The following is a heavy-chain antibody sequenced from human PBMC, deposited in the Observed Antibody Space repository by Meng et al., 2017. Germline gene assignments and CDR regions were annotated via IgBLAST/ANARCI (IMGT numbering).Heavy chain of an antibody. CDR3: AREGQLWARNFDY. CDR1: GFTFSSYG. D-gene: IGHD5-18*01. Sequence: QVHVWECGGCVVLPVRSLGSSCEASGFTFSSYGMHWVRQAPGKGLEWVAVLWYDGSNKYYADSVKGRFTISRDNSKNTLYLQMNSLRAEDTAVYYCAREGQLWARNFDYWGQGTLVTVSS. J-gene: IGHJ4*02. CDR2: LWYDGSNK. V-gene: IGHV3-33*01.